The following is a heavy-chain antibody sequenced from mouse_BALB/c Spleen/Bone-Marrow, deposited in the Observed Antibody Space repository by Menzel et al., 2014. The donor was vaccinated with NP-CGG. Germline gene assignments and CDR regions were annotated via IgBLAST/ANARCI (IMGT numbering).Heavy chain of an antibody. V-gene: IGHV1-80*01. D-gene: IGHD2-1*01. CDR3: SRGGNYGTY. J-gene: IGHJ3*01. Sequence: LQQSGAELVRPGSSAKISCKASGYAFSTYWMNWVKQRPGQGLEWIGQIYPGNGNADYNGKFKDKATLTAGKSSRTAYMHLSSLTSEDSAVYFCSRGGNYGTYWGQGTLVTVSA. CDR2: IYPGNGNA. CDR1: GYAFSTYW.